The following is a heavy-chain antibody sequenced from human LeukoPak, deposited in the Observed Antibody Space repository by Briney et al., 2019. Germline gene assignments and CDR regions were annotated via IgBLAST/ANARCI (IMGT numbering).Heavy chain of an antibody. CDR2: ISGDSTYI. CDR3: ARVSGRLERQSDLDY. J-gene: IGHJ4*02. CDR1: GFTFASYS. D-gene: IGHD1-1*01. V-gene: IGHV3-21*01. Sequence: GGSLRLSCAASGFTFASYSMNWVRQAPGKGLEWVSSISGDSTYIYNAGSVKGRFTISRDNAQASLYLQMNSLRADDTAVYYCARVSGRLERQSDLDYWGQETLVIVSS.